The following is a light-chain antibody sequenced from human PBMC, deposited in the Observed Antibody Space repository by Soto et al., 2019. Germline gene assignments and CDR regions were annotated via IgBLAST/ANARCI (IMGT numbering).Light chain of an antibody. J-gene: IGKJ2*01. CDR1: QSVGSN. CDR2: GES. CDR3: QQYTNWPYT. V-gene: IGKV3-15*01. Sequence: EIVMTQSPATLSVSPGERASLSCRASQSVGSNLAWYQQTAGQAPRPLIYGESTRATGIRARFSGSGSGTEFTLTTSSLQSEDFAVYSWQQYTNWPYTFGQGTKLEIK.